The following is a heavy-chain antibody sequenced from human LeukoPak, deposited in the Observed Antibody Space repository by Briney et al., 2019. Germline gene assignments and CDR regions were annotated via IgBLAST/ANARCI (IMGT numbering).Heavy chain of an antibody. J-gene: IGHJ2*01. CDR3: ARRGGITMVRGVINTFYWYFDL. Sequence: SETLSLTCTVSGGSISSYYWSWIRQPPGKGLEWIGYIYYSGSTNYNPSLKSRATISVDTSKNQFSLKLSSVTAADTAVYYCARRGGITMVRGVINTFYWYFDLWGRGTLVTVSS. D-gene: IGHD3-10*01. CDR1: GGSISSYY. CDR2: IYYSGST. V-gene: IGHV4-59*08.